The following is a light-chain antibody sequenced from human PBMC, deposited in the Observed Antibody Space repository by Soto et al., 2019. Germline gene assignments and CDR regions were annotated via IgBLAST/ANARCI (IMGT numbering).Light chain of an antibody. CDR3: QQRSNWPSIT. J-gene: IGKJ5*01. CDR1: QSVSSSF. Sequence: EIILTQSPASLSLSPGERATLSCRASQSVSSSFLSWYQQKPGQAPRLLIYDASNRATGIPARFSGSGSGTDFTLTINSLEPEDSAVYYCQQRSNWPSITFGQGTRLEIK. V-gene: IGKV3-11*01. CDR2: DAS.